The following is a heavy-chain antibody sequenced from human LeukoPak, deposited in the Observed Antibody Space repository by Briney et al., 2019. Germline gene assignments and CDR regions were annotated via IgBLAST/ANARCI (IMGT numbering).Heavy chain of an antibody. CDR2: IKQDGSTK. D-gene: IGHD3-10*01. Sequence: GGSLRLSCAASGFIFSTYWMSWVRQTPGKGLEWVANIKQDGSTKYYVDSVRGRFTISRDNAENSLYLQMNSLRAEDTAVYYCAREGVGGWFDPWGQGALVTVSS. CDR1: GFIFSTYW. V-gene: IGHV3-7*01. CDR3: AREGVGGWFDP. J-gene: IGHJ5*02.